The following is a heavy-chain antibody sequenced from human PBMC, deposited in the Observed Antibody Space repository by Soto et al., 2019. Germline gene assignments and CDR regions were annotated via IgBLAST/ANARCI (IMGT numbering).Heavy chain of an antibody. D-gene: IGHD1-1*01. CDR2: IYSGGST. Sequence: GGSLRLSCAASGFTVSSNYISWVRQAPGKGLEWVSVIYSGGSTYYADSVKGRFTISRDNSKNTLYLQMNSLRAEDTAVYYCARASFYKGYYYYMDVWGKGTTVTVSS. CDR1: GFTVSSNY. V-gene: IGHV3-66*01. CDR3: ARASFYKGYYYYMDV. J-gene: IGHJ6*03.